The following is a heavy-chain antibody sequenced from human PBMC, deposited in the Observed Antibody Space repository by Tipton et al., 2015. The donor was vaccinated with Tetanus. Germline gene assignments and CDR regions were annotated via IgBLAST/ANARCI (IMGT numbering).Heavy chain of an antibody. J-gene: IGHJ4*02. Sequence: SLRLSCAASGFTFRNYWMHWVRQAPGKGQVWVSRINGHGTNTAYADSVKGRFTISRDNAKNTLYLQMNSLRAEDTAVYYCARDSPDILLVPAVWGQGTLVTVSS. CDR3: ARDSPDILLVPAV. D-gene: IGHD2-2*01. CDR1: GFTFRNYW. CDR2: INGHGTNT. V-gene: IGHV3-74*01.